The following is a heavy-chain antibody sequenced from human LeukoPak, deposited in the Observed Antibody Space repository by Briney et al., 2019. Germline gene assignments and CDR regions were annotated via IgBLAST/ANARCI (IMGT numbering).Heavy chain of an antibody. CDR1: GYTFTSHY. V-gene: IGHV1-2*02. Sequence: ASVKVSCKASGYTFTSHYIHWVRQAPGQGLEWMGWIITDSGGTNYAQKFQGSVTMTRDTSIGTVYMELSSLTSDDTAVYYCARGGIHHGFDYWGQGALVTVSA. CDR2: IITDSGGT. CDR3: ARGGIHHGFDY. D-gene: IGHD2-15*01. J-gene: IGHJ4*02.